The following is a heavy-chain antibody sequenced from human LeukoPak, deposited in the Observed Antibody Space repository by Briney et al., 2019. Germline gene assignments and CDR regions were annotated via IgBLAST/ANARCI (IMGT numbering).Heavy chain of an antibody. CDR2: ISWDGGST. J-gene: IGHJ6*02. CDR1: GFTFDDYT. CDR3: AKVSAAGNYYYYGVDV. Sequence: PGGSLRLSCAASGFTFDDYTMHWVRQAPGKGLEWVSLISWDGGSTYYADSVKGRFTISRDNGKNSLYLQMNSLRTEDTALYYCAKVSAAGNYYYYGVDVWGQGTTVTVSS. D-gene: IGHD6-13*01. V-gene: IGHV3-43*01.